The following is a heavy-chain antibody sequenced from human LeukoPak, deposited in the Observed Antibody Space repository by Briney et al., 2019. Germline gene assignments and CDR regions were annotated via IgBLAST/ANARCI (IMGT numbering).Heavy chain of an antibody. Sequence: GGSLRLSCATSGFTFSNCGMSWVRQAPGKGLQWLSVIGGDGTTYYADSVRGRFTVSRDNSENTLYLQMNSLRAEDTAVYYCAKGPYGLGIYYGMDVWGQGTTVTV. J-gene: IGHJ6*02. D-gene: IGHD3-10*01. CDR2: IGGDGTT. CDR3: AKGPYGLGIYYGMDV. CDR1: GFTFSNCG. V-gene: IGHV3-23*01.